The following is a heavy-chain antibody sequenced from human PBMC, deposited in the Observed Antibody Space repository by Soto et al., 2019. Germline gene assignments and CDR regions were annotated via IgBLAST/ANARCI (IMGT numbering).Heavy chain of an antibody. V-gene: IGHV4-31*03. CDR1: GGSISSGGYY. Sequence: QVQLQESGPGLVKPSQTLSLTCTVSGGSISSGGYYWSWIRQHPGKGLEWIGYIYYSGSTYYNPSPKSRVXXXVXXSKNPFSLKLSSVTAADTAVYYCARGGRRSPGMDVWGQGTTVTVSS. CDR2: IYYSGST. J-gene: IGHJ6*02. CDR3: ARGGRRSPGMDV.